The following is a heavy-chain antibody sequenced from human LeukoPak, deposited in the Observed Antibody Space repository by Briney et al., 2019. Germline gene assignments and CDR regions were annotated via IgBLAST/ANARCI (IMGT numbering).Heavy chain of an antibody. D-gene: IGHD2-15*01. V-gene: IGHV3-21*01. Sequence: GGSLRLSCAASGFTFSNYNMNWVRQAPGEGLEWVSSISTSSSYIYSADSVRGRFTISRDNAKNSLYLQMTSLRIEDTAVYYCARGDYCSGGSCYPHPYFDYWGQGTLVTVSS. CDR2: ISTSSSYI. J-gene: IGHJ4*02. CDR3: ARGDYCSGGSCYPHPYFDY. CDR1: GFTFSNYN.